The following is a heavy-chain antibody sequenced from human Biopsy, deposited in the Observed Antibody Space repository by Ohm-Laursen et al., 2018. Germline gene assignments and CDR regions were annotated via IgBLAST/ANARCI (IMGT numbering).Heavy chain of an antibody. Sequence: GTLSLTCAVYGDTFSGYYWSWIRQPPGKGLEWIGEINHSGSTNYNPSLKSRVTVSVDTSKNQFSLRLISVTAADTAPYYCARRLVYRVFDSWAKGTLVTVSS. D-gene: IGHD5/OR15-5a*01. V-gene: IGHV4-34*01. CDR2: INHSGST. J-gene: IGHJ4*02. CDR3: ARRLVYRVFDS. CDR1: GDTFSGYY.